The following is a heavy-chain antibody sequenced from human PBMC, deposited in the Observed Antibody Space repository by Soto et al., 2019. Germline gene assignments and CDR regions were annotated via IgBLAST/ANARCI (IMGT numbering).Heavy chain of an antibody. CDR3: ARTYECAKSDCYRAFDI. D-gene: IGHD2-21*02. Sequence: GGSLRLSCAASGFTFSSYAMHWVRQAPGTGPEWVAATSSDGTDNVYADSVSGRFTISRDNSKNTLYLQMNSLRSEDAAVYYCARTYECAKSDCYRAFDIWGQGTMVTVSS. CDR2: TSSDGTDN. V-gene: IGHV3-30*04. CDR1: GFTFSSYA. J-gene: IGHJ3*02.